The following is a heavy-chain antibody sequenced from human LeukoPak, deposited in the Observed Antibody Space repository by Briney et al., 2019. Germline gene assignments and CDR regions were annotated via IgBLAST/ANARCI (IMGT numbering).Heavy chain of an antibody. Sequence: GGSLRLSCAASGFTFSSCGMHWVRQAPGKGLEWVAVISYDGSDKYYADSVKGRFTISRDNSKNTLYLQMNSLRAEDTAVYYCAKARTFGYCSSTSCYSAADYWGQGTLVTVSS. J-gene: IGHJ4*02. CDR2: ISYDGSDK. V-gene: IGHV3-30*18. D-gene: IGHD2-2*03. CDR1: GFTFSSCG. CDR3: AKARTFGYCSSTSCYSAADY.